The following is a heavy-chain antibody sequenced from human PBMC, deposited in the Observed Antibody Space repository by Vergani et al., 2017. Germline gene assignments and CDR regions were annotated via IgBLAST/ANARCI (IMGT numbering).Heavy chain of an antibody. Sequence: QVQLVQSGSEVRKPGASVKVSCQVSGYSLTEFTIHWVRQAPIKGLEWMGGFDPEHGEVTFAHHIQGRVTMTEDRSTDTAYMELSSLRPEDTALYYCAIVTDYYDISGYYLDYWGQGTLVTVSS. D-gene: IGHD3-22*01. CDR1: GYSLTEFT. V-gene: IGHV1-24*01. CDR3: AIVTDYYDISGYYLDY. CDR2: FDPEHGEV. J-gene: IGHJ4*02.